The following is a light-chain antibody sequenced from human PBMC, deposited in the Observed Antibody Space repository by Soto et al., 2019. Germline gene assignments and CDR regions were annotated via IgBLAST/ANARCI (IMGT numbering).Light chain of an antibody. Sequence: TLADSVSGPPGQSIVISCNGSISDVGSYDLVSWYLQYPGKAPKVIIFEGTKRPSGVSDRFSGSKSGNTASLTISGLQTEDEADYYCCSYAGSRTYVFGPGTKVTVL. V-gene: IGLV2-23*01. CDR3: CSYAGSRTYV. CDR2: EGT. J-gene: IGLJ1*01. CDR1: ISDVGSYDL.